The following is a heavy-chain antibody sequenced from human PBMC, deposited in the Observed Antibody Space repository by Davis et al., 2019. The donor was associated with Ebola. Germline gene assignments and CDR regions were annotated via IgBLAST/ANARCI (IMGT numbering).Heavy chain of an antibody. J-gene: IGHJ6*04. CDR2: ISSSGDST. CDR3: AKGSVTIFGVAPDYYGMDV. CDR1: GFTFSSYA. V-gene: IGHV3-23*01. D-gene: IGHD3-3*01. Sequence: GESLKISCAASGFTFSSYAMSWVRQAPGKGLEWVSVISSSGDSTYYADSVKGRFTISRDNSKNTLYLQMNSLRAEDTAVYYCAKGSVTIFGVAPDYYGMDVWGKGTTVTVSS.